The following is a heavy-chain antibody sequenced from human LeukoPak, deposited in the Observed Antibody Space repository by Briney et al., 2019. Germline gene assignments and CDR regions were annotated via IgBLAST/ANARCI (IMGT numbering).Heavy chain of an antibody. Sequence: ASVNDSCQASHYTFTAYGSRWVRQAPGKGLEWMGWISTNKGHTNYAQNFQGRLAMTPETSPRTVPVAASDRRAGERAGHYCVRDFYEEVSERWDDCFDPWGQGNLVTVSS. D-gene: IGHD5-24*01. CDR2: ISTNKGHT. CDR3: VRDFYEEVSERWDDCFDP. CDR1: HYTFTAYG. V-gene: IGHV1-18*01. J-gene: IGHJ5*02.